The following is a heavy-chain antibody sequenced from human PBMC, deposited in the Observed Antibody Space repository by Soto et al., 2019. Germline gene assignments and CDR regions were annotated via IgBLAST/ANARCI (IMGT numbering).Heavy chain of an antibody. CDR2: INAGNGNT. CDR1: GYTFTSYA. V-gene: IGHV1-3*01. D-gene: IGHD6-19*01. J-gene: IGHJ4*02. CDR3: ARLKVAVALTLLDY. Sequence: QVQLVQSGAEVKKPGASVKVSCKASGYTFTSYAMHWVRQAPRQRLEWMGWINAGNGNTKYSQKFQGRVTITRDTSASTAYMELSSLRSEDTAVYYCARLKVAVALTLLDYWGQGTLVTVSS.